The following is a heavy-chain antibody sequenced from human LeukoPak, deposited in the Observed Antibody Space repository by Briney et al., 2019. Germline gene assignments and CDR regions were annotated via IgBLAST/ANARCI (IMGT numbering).Heavy chain of an antibody. CDR2: ISYDGSNK. V-gene: IGHV3-30-3*01. Sequence: PGRSLRLSCAASGFTFSSYAMHWVRQAPGKGLEWVAVISYDGSNKYYADSVKGRFTISRDNSKNTLYLQMNSLRAEDTAVYYCARDTHSSGWYVGIDYWGQGTLVTVSS. CDR1: GFTFSSYA. D-gene: IGHD6-19*01. CDR3: ARDTHSSGWYVGIDY. J-gene: IGHJ4*02.